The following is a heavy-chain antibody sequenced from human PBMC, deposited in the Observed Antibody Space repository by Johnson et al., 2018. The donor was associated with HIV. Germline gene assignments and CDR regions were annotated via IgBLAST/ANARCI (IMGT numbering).Heavy chain of an antibody. CDR3: AKGRFGVAFDI. CDR2: ISYDGSNK. D-gene: IGHD3-16*01. V-gene: IGHV3-30-3*01. J-gene: IGHJ3*02. CDR1: GFTVSSIY. Sequence: QVQLVESGGGLVQPGGSLRLSCAASGFTVSSIYMSWVRQAPGKGLEWVAVISYDGSNKYYADSVKGRFTISRDNSKTTLYLQMNSLRAEDTAVYYCAKGRFGVAFDIWGQGTMVTVSS.